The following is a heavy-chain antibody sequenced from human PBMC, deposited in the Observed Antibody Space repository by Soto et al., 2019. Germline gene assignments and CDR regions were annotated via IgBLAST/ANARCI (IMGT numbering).Heavy chain of an antibody. Sequence: QVQLVQSGAEVKKPGASVRVSCKASGYTFSGHYMHWIRQAPGQGPEWLGWINANSGDTDRAPKFQDRLTMTRDTSISTAYMELSRLRSDVTAVYYCARGGALDGTSPPFNHWGQGTLVTVSS. J-gene: IGHJ4*02. V-gene: IGHV1-2*02. CDR3: ARGGALDGTSPPFNH. D-gene: IGHD6-19*01. CDR1: GYTFSGHY. CDR2: INANSGDT.